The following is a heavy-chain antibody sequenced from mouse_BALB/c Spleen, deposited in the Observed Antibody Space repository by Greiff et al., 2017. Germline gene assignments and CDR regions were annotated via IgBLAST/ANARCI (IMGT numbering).Heavy chain of an antibody. J-gene: IGHJ4*01. CDR3: ARSRSMDY. V-gene: IGHV1-4*01. CDR1: GYTFTSYT. CDR2: INPSSGYT. Sequence: VKLQESGAELARPGASVTMSCKASGYTFTSYTMHWVKQRPGQGLEWIGYINPSSGYTNYNQKFKDKATLTADKSSSTAYMQLSSLTSEDSAVYYCARSRSMDYWGQGTSVTVSS.